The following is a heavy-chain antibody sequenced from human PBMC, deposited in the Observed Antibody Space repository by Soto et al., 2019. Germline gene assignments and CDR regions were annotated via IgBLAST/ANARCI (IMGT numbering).Heavy chain of an antibody. J-gene: IGHJ5*02. V-gene: IGHV4-61*01. CDR1: GVSVTSGSHH. CDR2: QTGST. CDR3: GVKKAGWGGNGAGGRGPRATIP. Sequence: QVQVQESGPGLVKPSETLSLTCAVSGVSVTSGSHHFLWIRQPPGKGLEWIGQTGSTNYNPSLKSRIRISVDPSKNQFSLNWCCVPSADTAVFYWGVKKAGWGGNGAGGRGPRATIPWG. D-gene: IGHD3-16*01.